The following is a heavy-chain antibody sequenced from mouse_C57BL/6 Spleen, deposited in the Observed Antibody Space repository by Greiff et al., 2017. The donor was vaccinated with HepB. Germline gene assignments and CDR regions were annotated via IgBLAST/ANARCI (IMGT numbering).Heavy chain of an antibody. J-gene: IGHJ4*01. CDR3: ARNGNYAMDY. CDR2: IYPRSGNT. D-gene: IGHD2-1*01. Sequence: VQLQQSGAELARPGASVKLSCKASGYTFTSYGISWVKQRTGQGLEWIGEIYPRSGNTYYNEKFKGKTTLTADKSSNTAYMELRRLTSEDSAVYFYARNGNYAMDYWGQGTSVTVSS. CDR1: GYTFTSYG. V-gene: IGHV1-81*01.